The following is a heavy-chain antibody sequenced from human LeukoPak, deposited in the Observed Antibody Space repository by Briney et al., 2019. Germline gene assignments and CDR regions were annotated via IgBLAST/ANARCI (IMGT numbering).Heavy chain of an antibody. V-gene: IGHV3-53*01. CDR1: GFSVSDNY. CDR2: IYSGGSI. D-gene: IGHD2-21*02. Sequence: GGSLRLSCAASGFSVSDNYMSWVRQAPGKGLECVSVIYSGGSIYYADSVKGRFTISRDNSKNTLYLQMSSLRVEDSAVYYCARDLASLSGGDYGGSWGQGTLVTVSS. J-gene: IGHJ5*02. CDR3: ARDLASLSGGDYGGS.